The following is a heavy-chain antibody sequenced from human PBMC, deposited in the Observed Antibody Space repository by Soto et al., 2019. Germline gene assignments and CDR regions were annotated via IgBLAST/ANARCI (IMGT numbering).Heavy chain of an antibody. CDR2: ISGRGDYT. Sequence: QVQLVQSGPEVKKPGASVKVSCKASGYTLTSYGISWVRQAPGQGIEWMGWISGRGDYTKYAQKFQGRFTMSTDTFTGTAYMDLWSLRSDDTAVYYCARSNSVVIPIPYYGMDLWGQGTTVSVSS. D-gene: IGHD1-1*01. V-gene: IGHV1-18*01. J-gene: IGHJ6*02. CDR1: GYTLTSYG. CDR3: ARSNSVVIPIPYYGMDL.